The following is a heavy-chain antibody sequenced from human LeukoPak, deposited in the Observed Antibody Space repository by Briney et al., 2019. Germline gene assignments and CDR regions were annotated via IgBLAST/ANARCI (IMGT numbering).Heavy chain of an antibody. CDR1: GGTFSSYA. V-gene: IGHV1-69*04. CDR2: IIPILGIA. J-gene: IGHJ4*02. Sequence: SVKVSCKASGGTFSSYAISWVRQAPGQGLEWMGRIIPILGIANYAQKFQGRVTITADESTSTAYMELSSLRSEDTAVYYCARDPDNYSRGDYWGQGTLVTVSS. CDR3: ARDPDNYSRGDY. D-gene: IGHD4-11*01.